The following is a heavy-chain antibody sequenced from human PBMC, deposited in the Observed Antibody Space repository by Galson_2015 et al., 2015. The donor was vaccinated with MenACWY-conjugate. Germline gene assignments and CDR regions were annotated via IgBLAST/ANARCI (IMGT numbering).Heavy chain of an antibody. CDR2: IGKSGSDI. D-gene: IGHD3-10*01. CDR3: ARDPYGSGNA. J-gene: IGHJ6*02. Sequence: SLRLSCAASGFTFSAYSMNWVRKAPGKRLEWISYIGKSGSDIKCADSVKGRFSVSRDNARNSLYLQMNSLRAEDTAVYYCARDPYGSGNAWGQGTAVTVSS. V-gene: IGHV3-21*05. CDR1: GFTFSAYS.